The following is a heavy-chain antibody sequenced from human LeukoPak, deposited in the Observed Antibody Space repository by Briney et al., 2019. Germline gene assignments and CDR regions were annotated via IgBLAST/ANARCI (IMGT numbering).Heavy chain of an antibody. Sequence: GGSLRPSCAASGFTFSDHYMDWVRQAPGKGLEWVGRTRNKANSYTTEYAASVKGRFTISRDDSKNSLYLQMNSLKTEDTAVYYCARPDYDFWALRYWGQGTLVTVSS. CDR2: TRNKANSYTT. V-gene: IGHV3-72*01. CDR3: ARPDYDFWALRY. D-gene: IGHD3-3*01. CDR1: GFTFSDHY. J-gene: IGHJ4*02.